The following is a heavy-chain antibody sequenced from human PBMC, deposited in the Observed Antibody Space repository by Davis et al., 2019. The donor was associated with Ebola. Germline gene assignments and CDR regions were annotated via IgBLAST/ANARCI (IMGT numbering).Heavy chain of an antibody. J-gene: IGHJ6*02. V-gene: IGHV1-18*01. Sequence: ASVKVSCKASGYTFTSYGISWVRQAPGQGPEWMGWISAYNGNTNYAQKLQGRVTMTTDTSTSTAYMELRSLRSDDTAVYYCARVQVVVVAATHFGMDVWGQGTTVTVSS. D-gene: IGHD2-15*01. CDR2: ISAYNGNT. CDR3: ARVQVVVVAATHFGMDV. CDR1: GYTFTSYG.